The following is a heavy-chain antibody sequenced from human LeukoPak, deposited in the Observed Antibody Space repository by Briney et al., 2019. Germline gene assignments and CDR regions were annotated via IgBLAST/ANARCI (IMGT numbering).Heavy chain of an antibody. CDR2: IYTSGGT. J-gene: IGHJ3*02. V-gene: IGHV4-4*07. D-gene: IGHD2/OR15-2a*01. CDR3: ARDSRRDAFDI. CDR1: GCSISSYY. Sequence: SETLSLTCTVSGCSISSYYRSWIRQPAGKGLEWIGRIYTSGGTNYNPSLKSRVTMSVDTSKNQFSLKLSSVTAADTAVYYCARDSRRDAFDIWGQGTMVTVPS.